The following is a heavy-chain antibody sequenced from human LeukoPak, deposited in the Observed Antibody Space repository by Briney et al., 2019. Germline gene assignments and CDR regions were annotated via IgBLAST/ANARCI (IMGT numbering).Heavy chain of an antibody. D-gene: IGHD1-1*01. CDR2: INSDGGST. J-gene: IGHJ4*02. V-gene: IGHV3-74*01. CDR3: TTDRYNWNDDY. CDR1: GFTFSSYW. Sequence: PGGSLRLSCAASGFTFSSYWMHWVRQAPGKGLVWVSRINSDGGSTHYADSVKGRFTISRDNAKNTLYLQMNSLRAEDTAVYYCTTDRYNWNDDYWDQGTLVTVSS.